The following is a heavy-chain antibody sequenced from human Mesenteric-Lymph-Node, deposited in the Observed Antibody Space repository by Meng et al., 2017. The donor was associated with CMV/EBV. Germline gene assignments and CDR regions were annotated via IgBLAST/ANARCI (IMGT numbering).Heavy chain of an antibody. CDR1: GFTFSSYS. CDR3: AILEAAGPDY. Sequence: GESLKISCAASGFTFSSYSMNWVRQAPGKGLEWVSYISSSSSTIYYADSVKGRFTISRDNAKNSLYLQMNSLRAEDTAVYYCAILEAAGPDYWGQGTLVTVSS. V-gene: IGHV3-48*04. J-gene: IGHJ4*02. CDR2: ISSSSSTI. D-gene: IGHD6-13*01.